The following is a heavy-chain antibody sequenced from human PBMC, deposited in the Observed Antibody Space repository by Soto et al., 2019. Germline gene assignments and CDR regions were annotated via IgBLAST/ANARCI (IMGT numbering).Heavy chain of an antibody. V-gene: IGHV4-4*02. CDR1: GGSISSSNW. D-gene: IGHD3-22*01. CDR3: ARLGGYYQAFDQ. CDR2: IYYSGST. Sequence: SETLSLTCNASGGSISSSNWWSWVRQPPGKGLEWIGEIYYSGSTTYTPSLKSRVTIAVDTSKNQFSLRLNSVTAADTAVYYCARLGGYYQAFDQWGQGSLVTVSS. J-gene: IGHJ4*02.